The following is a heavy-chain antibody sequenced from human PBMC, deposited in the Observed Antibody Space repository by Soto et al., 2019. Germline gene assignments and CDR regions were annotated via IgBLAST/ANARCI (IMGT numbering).Heavy chain of an antibody. J-gene: IGHJ4*02. Sequence: EVQLVESGGGLVKPGGSLRLSCAASGITFSSYGMNWVRQAPGKGLEWVSSISYSTSHIYYADSVKGRSTISRDNAKTSLYLQMDRLRAEDTAMYYCAAHLGSRYSDSWYKGWHIDYWGQGTLVTVSS. CDR2: ISYSTSHI. CDR3: AAHLGSRYSDSWYKGWHIDY. V-gene: IGHV3-21*01. D-gene: IGHD1-26*01. CDR1: GITFSSYG.